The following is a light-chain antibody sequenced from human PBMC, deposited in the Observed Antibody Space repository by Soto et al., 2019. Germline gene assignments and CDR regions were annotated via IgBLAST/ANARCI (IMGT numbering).Light chain of an antibody. CDR2: EVS. Sequence: QSALTQPASVSGSAGESITISCTGTSSDVGRYNLVSWYQQHPGKAPKLMIYEVSKRPSGVSNRFSGSKSGNTASLTISGLQAEDEADYYCCSYAGSSTVFRTGNKLTVL. CDR3: CSYAGSSTV. CDR1: SSDVGRYNL. J-gene: IGLJ1*01. V-gene: IGLV2-23*02.